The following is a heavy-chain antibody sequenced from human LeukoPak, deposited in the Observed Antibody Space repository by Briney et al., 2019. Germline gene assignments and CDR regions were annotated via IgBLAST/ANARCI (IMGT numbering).Heavy chain of an antibody. CDR1: GGSISSSSYY. CDR3: ARLHYGGNYGYYYYYMDV. V-gene: IGHV4-39*01. J-gene: IGHJ6*03. Sequence: SETLSLTCTVSGGSISSSSYYWGWIRQPPGKGLEWIGSIYYTGSTYYNPSLKSRITISVDTAKNQFSLKLSSVTAADTAVYYCARLHYGGNYGYYYYYMDVWGKGTTVTISS. CDR2: IYYTGST. D-gene: IGHD4-23*01.